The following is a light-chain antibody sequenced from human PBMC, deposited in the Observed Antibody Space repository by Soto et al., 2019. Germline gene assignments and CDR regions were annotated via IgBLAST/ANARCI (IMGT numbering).Light chain of an antibody. J-gene: IGKJ2*01. CDR1: QSVSSSD. V-gene: IGKV3-20*01. Sequence: IVLTQSPGTLSLSPGDRATLSCRASQSVSSSDLAWYQQKPGQAPRLLIYGASTRATGIPDRFSGSGSGTDSTLTISRLEPEDFAVYYCQQYGGSPLYTFGRGTKLEIK. CDR3: QQYGGSPLYT. CDR2: GAS.